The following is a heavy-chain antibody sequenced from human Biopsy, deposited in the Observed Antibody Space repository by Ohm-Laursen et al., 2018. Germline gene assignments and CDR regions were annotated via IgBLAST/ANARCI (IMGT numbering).Heavy chain of an antibody. Sequence: ASVKVSCKVSGYTFTSHDINWVRQATGQGLEWMGWMSPNTGNTVYAQRIQDRVTMTSDTSTGTAYMGLTSLTSDDTAVYFCARWETTLGRSLDSWGQGTLVAVSS. CDR2: MSPNTGNT. J-gene: IGHJ4*02. D-gene: IGHD1-26*01. V-gene: IGHV1-8*01. CDR3: ARWETTLGRSLDS. CDR1: GYTFTSHD.